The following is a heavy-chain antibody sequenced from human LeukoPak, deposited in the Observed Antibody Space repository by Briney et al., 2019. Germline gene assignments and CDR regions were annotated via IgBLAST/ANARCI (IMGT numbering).Heavy chain of an antibody. CDR2: IKQDGSEK. J-gene: IGHJ4*02. V-gene: IGHV3-7*03. CDR3: ASGLELDY. CDR1: EFDFSSHA. Sequence: GGSLRLSCAASEFDFSSHAMTWVRQAPGKGLEWVANIKQDGSEKNYVDSVKGRFTISRDNAKNSLYPQMNSLRAEDTAVYYCASGLELDYWGQGTLVTVSS.